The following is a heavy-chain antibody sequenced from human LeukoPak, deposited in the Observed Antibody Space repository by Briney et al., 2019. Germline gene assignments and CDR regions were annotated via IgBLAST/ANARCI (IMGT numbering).Heavy chain of an antibody. CDR3: ARLFGGVTTFDY. D-gene: IGHD4-17*01. Sequence: GGSLRLSCAASGFSFSPYWLSWVRQGPGKGLDWVASINPDGSGTSYVDSVKGRFTISRDNAQNSLYLQMNSLSAEDTAVYYCARLFGGVTTFDYWGQGTLVTVSS. J-gene: IGHJ4*02. CDR2: INPDGSGT. V-gene: IGHV3-7*01. CDR1: GFSFSPYW.